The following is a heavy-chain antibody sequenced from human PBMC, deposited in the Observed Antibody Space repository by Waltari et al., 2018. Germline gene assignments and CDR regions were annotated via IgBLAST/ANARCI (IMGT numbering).Heavy chain of an antibody. Sequence: QVTLKESGPVLVKPTETLTLTCTVSGFSLSNARMGVSWIRQPTGKALEWLAHIFSNDEKSYRTSLKSRLTISKDTSKSQVVLTMTNMDPVDTATYYCARITCAYCGGDLTFDIWGQGTMVTVSS. CDR1: GFSLSNARMG. D-gene: IGHD2-21*01. CDR2: IFSNDEK. CDR3: ARITCAYCGGDLTFDI. J-gene: IGHJ3*02. V-gene: IGHV2-26*01.